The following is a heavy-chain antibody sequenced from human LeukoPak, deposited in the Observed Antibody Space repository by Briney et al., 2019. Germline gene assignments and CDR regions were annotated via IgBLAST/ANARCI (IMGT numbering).Heavy chain of an antibody. V-gene: IGHV4-38-2*02. CDR3: ARAPAARYCTNGVCYTPAYYYYMDV. D-gene: IGHD2-8*01. CDR1: GYSMSSGYY. CDR2: IYHSGST. Sequence: PSETLCLTCTVSGYSMSSGYYWGWIRHPPGKGLEWIGSIYHSGSTFYNPSLKSRVTISVDTSKNQFSLKLSSVTAADTAVYYCARAPAARYCTNGVCYTPAYYYYMDVWGKGTTVTVSS. J-gene: IGHJ6*03.